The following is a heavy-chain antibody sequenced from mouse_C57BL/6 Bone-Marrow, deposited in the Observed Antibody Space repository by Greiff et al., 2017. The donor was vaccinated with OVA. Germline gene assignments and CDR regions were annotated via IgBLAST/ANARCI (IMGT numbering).Heavy chain of an antibody. J-gene: IGHJ4*01. CDR3: ARHGSNSYYYAMDY. D-gene: IGHD2-5*01. CDR1: GFSLTSYG. CDR2: IWSDGST. V-gene: IGHV2-6-1*01. Sequence: VHLVESGPGLVAPSQSLSITCTVSGFSLTSYGVHWVRQPPGKGLEWLVVIWSDGSTTYNSALKSRLSISKDNSKSQVFLKMNSLQTDDTAMYYCARHGSNSYYYAMDYWGQGTSVTVSS.